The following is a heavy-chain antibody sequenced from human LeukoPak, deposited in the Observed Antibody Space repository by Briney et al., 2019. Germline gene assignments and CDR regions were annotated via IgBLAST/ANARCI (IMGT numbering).Heavy chain of an antibody. CDR1: GYTFTAYA. J-gene: IGHJ4*02. D-gene: IGHD2/OR15-2a*01. CDR2: INAGNGNT. CDR3: ARGDSIIPPYY. V-gene: IGHV1-3*01. Sequence: ASVKVSCKASGYTFTAYALHWVRQAPGQRLEWMGWINAGNGNTEYSQKFRGRVTITRDTSASTAYMELSTLRSEDTAVYYCARGDSIIPPYYWGQGTLVTVSS.